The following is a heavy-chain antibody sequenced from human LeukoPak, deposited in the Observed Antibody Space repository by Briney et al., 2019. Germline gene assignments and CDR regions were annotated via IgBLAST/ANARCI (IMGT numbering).Heavy chain of an antibody. CDR1: GFTFRSYG. Sequence: GRSLRLSCAASGFTFRSYGMQWVRQAPGKGLEWVAIISYDGSNKYYSDSVKGRFTISRDNSKNTLYLQMNSLRAEDTAVYYCARVAGHDIRGLITYYFDDWGQGTLVTVSS. CDR2: ISYDGSNK. CDR3: ARVAGHDIRGLITYYFDD. D-gene: IGHD3-10*01. J-gene: IGHJ4*02. V-gene: IGHV3-33*01.